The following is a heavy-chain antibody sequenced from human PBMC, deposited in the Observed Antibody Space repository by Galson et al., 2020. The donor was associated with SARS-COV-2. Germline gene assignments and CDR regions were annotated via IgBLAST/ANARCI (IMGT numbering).Heavy chain of an antibody. Sequence: ASVTVSCKASGYTFSGHYMHWVRLAPGQGLEWMGRINPNSGDTDVAQKFQGRVTMTTDTSLTTAYMERSRLPSDDTAVYSCTRGSNSSPFYHFDPWGQGTLVTVSS. D-gene: IGHD3-10*01. CDR2: INPNSGDT. J-gene: IGHJ5*02. CDR1: GYTFSGHY. V-gene: IGHV1-2*06. CDR3: TRGSNSSPFYHFDP.